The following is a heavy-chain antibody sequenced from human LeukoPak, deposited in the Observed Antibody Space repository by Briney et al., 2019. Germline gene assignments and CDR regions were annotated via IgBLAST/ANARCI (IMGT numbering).Heavy chain of an antibody. CDR3: ARVLGVYYFDY. CDR2: IKQDGCEK. J-gene: IGHJ4*02. CDR1: GFTFSSYW. Sequence: AGGSLRLSCAASGFTFSSYWMSWVRQAPGKGLEWVANIKQDGCEKYYVDSVKGRFTISRDNAKNSLYLQMNSLRAEDTAVYYCARVLGVYYFDYWGQGTLVTVSS. V-gene: IGHV3-7*01. D-gene: IGHD3-16*01.